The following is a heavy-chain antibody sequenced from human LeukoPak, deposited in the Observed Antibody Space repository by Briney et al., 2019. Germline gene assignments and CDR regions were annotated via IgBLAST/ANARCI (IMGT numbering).Heavy chain of an antibody. J-gene: IGHJ4*02. V-gene: IGHV3-64D*06. CDR3: VQVGSNYYLN. Sequence: PGGSLRLSCSASGFTFSDYPMHWVRQTPGKGLEYVSAISKNGDDTYYADSVKGRFTISRDNSKNTLYLQMSSLRTEGAAVFYCVQVGSNYYLNWGQGTLVIVSS. D-gene: IGHD4-11*01. CDR1: GFTFSDYP. CDR2: ISKNGDDT.